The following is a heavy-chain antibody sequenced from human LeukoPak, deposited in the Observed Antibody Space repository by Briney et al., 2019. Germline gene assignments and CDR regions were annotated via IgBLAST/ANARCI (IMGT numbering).Heavy chain of an antibody. CDR2: INPSGGHT. CDR1: GYTFTRYY. Sequence: GASVKVSCKASGYTFTRYYMHWVRQAPGQGLEWMGIINPSGGHTNYAQKFQGRVTMTRDTSKNQFSLKLSSVTAADTAVYYCARELEAPPYYYYYMDVWGKGTTVTVSS. CDR3: ARELEAPPYYYYYMDV. V-gene: IGHV1-46*01. J-gene: IGHJ6*03.